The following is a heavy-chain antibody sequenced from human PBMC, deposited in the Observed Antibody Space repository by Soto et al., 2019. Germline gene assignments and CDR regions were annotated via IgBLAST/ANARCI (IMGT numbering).Heavy chain of an antibody. CDR3: ARVFGSGSYYYYYGMDV. V-gene: IGHV3-74*01. CDR1: GFTFSSYW. Sequence: PGGSLRLSCAASGFTFSSYWMHWFRQAPGKGLVWVSRINSDGSSTSYANSVKGRFTISRDNAKNTLYLQMNSLRAEDAAVYYCARVFGSGSYYYYYGMDVWGQGTTVTVSS. D-gene: IGHD3-10*01. J-gene: IGHJ6*02. CDR2: INSDGSST.